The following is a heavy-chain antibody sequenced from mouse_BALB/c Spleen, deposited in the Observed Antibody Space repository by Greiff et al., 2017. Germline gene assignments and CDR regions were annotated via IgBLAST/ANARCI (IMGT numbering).Heavy chain of an antibody. CDR2: IDPSDSYT. CDR1: GYTFTSYW. D-gene: IGHD1-1*01. Sequence: QVQLQQSGAELVKPGASVKLSCKASGYTFTSYWMHWVKQRPGQGLEWIGEIDPSDSYTNYNQKFKGKATLTVDKSSSTAYMQLSSLTSEDSAVYYCASYYGSSYGYFDVWGAGTTVTVSS. CDR3: ASYYGSSYGYFDV. J-gene: IGHJ1*01. V-gene: IGHV1-69*02.